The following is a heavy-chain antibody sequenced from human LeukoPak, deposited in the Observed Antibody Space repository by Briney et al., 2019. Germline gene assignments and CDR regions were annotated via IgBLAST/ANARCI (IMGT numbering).Heavy chain of an antibody. J-gene: IGHJ4*02. D-gene: IGHD1-26*01. V-gene: IGHV4-39*01. CDR2: SYYSGST. Sequence: PAETLSLTCTVSGGSISSSSYYWGWIRQPPGKGLEWFGSSYYSGSTYYNPSLKSRVTISVDTSKNQFSLKLSSVTAADTAMYYCARAGNRGSYVDYWGQGTLVTVSS. CDR1: GGSISSSSYY. CDR3: ARAGNRGSYVDY.